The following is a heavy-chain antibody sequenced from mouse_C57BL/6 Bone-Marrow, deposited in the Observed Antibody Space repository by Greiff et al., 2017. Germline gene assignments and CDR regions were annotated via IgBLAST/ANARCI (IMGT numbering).Heavy chain of an antibody. CDR2: IDPSDSET. CDR1: GYTFTSYW. J-gene: IGHJ2*01. CDR3: ARYDGYPDYFDY. V-gene: IGHV1-52*01. D-gene: IGHD2-3*01. Sequence: QVQLQQPGAELVRPGSSVKLSCKASGYTFTSYWMHWVKQRPIQGLEWIGNIDPSDSETHYNQKFKDKATLTVDKSSSTAYMQLSSLTSEDSAVYYCARYDGYPDYFDYWGQGTTLTVSS.